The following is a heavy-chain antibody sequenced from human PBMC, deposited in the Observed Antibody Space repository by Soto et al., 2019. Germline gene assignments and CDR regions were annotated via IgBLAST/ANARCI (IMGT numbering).Heavy chain of an antibody. J-gene: IGHJ6*02. CDR1: GYTFINYG. Sequence: QVQLVQSGAEVKKPGASVKVSCKASGYTFINYGISWVRQDPGQGLEWMGWISPYRGNTNYAQKFQGRVTMTSDTSTTTAYMELRSLRSDDTGVYYCAIRIVTSVYYGMDVWGQGTTVTVSS. D-gene: IGHD2-2*01. CDR3: AIRIVTSVYYGMDV. V-gene: IGHV1-18*01. CDR2: ISPYRGNT.